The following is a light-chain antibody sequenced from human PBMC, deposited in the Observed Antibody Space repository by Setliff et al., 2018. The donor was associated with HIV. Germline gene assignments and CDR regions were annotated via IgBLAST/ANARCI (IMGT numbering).Light chain of an antibody. CDR2: DVT. V-gene: IGLV2-14*01. J-gene: IGLJ1*01. Sequence: QSVLTQPASVSGSPGQSITISCTGSSSDIGSYDSISWYQQLTGKAPEVVIFDVTSRPSGVSVRFSGSKSGNTASLTISGLQAEDEGDYYCSSSTASAPYVFGTGTKVTVL. CDR3: SSSTASAPYV. CDR1: SSDIGSYDS.